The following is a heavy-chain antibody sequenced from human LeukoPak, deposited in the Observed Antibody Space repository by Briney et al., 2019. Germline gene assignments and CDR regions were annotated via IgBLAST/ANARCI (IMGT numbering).Heavy chain of an antibody. Sequence: PSETLSLTCAVYGGSFSGYYWSWIRQPPGKGLEWIGEINHSGSTNYNPSLKSRVTISVDTSKNQFSLKLSSVTAADTAVYYCARVTIGHYYDSSGYIDYWGQGTLVTVSS. J-gene: IGHJ4*02. V-gene: IGHV4-34*01. CDR3: ARVTIGHYYDSSGYIDY. CDR2: INHSGST. D-gene: IGHD3-22*01. CDR1: GGSFSGYY.